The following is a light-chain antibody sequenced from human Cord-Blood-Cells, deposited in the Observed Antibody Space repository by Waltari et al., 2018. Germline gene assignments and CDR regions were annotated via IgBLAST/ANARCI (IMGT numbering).Light chain of an antibody. CDR2: VGTGGIVG. V-gene: IGLV9-49*01. CDR1: SGYSHSK. Sequence: QPVLTQPPSASASLRASVPLTCTLSSGYSHSKVHWSQPRPGKGPRFGMRVGTGGIVGSKGDGIPDRFSVLGSGLNRYLTIKNIQEEDESDYHCGADHGSGSNFVYVFGGGTKLTVL. CDR3: GADHGSGSNFVYV. J-gene: IGLJ3*02.